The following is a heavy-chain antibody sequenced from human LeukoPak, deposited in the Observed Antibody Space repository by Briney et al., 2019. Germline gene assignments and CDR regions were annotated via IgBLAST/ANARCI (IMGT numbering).Heavy chain of an antibody. CDR2: IIPIFGTA. CDR3: ARARGSSPPWFDP. D-gene: IGHD6-13*01. V-gene: IGHV1-69*06. J-gene: IGHJ5*02. CDR1: GGTFSSYA. Sequence: SVKVSCKASGGTFSSYAISWVRQAPGQGLEWMGGIIPIFGTANYAQKFQGRVTITADKSTSTAYMELSSLRSEDTAVYYCARARGSSPPWFDPWGQGTLVTVSS.